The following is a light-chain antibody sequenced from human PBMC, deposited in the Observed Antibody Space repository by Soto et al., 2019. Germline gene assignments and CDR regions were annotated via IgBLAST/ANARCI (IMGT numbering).Light chain of an antibody. CDR2: STN. Sequence: QTVVTQEPSFSVSPGGTVTLTCGLSSGSVSTTYYPTWYQQTPGQAPRPLFYSTNTRSSGVPDRFSGSILGNKAALTITGAQADDESDYYCVLYMGSGIWVFGGGTKVTVL. J-gene: IGLJ2*01. V-gene: IGLV8-61*01. CDR1: SGSVSTTYY. CDR3: VLYMGSGIWV.